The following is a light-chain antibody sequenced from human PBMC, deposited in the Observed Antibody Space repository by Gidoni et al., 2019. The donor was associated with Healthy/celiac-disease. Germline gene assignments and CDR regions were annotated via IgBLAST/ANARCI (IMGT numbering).Light chain of an antibody. CDR1: QSISSW. CDR2: KAS. Sequence: DIQMTQSPSTLSASVGDRVTITCRASQSISSWLAWYQQKPGKAPKLLIYKASSLESGVPSRFSGSGSGTEFTLTISSLQPDDFATYYCQQYNSYSPLFXGXTKVXIK. V-gene: IGKV1-5*03. J-gene: IGKJ4*01. CDR3: QQYNSYSPL.